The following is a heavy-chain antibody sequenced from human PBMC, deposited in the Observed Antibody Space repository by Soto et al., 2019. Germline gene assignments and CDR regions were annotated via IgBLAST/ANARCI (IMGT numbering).Heavy chain of an antibody. CDR3: AREEALIVVPTGGIDYSFDS. Sequence: LSLTCTVSGASISSGDHFWSWLRQPPGKGLEWIGYIYYSGNTYYNPSLKSRLAMSVDTSKNQFSLTLTSVTAADTAVYLCAREEALIVVPTGGIDYSFDSWGQGTLVTVSS. CDR2: IYYSGNT. J-gene: IGHJ4*02. V-gene: IGHV4-30-4*01. CDR1: GASISSGDHF. D-gene: IGHD3-22*01.